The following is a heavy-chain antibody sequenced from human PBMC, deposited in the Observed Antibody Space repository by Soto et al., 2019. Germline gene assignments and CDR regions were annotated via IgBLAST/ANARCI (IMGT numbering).Heavy chain of an antibody. CDR2: MNPNTGNT. CDR3: VRRVASGHRSWFDT. V-gene: IGHV1-8*01. CDR1: EDTFTHYD. D-gene: IGHD2-21*01. J-gene: IGHJ5*02. Sequence: QVELVQSGAEVKKPGASVKVSCQASEDTFTHYDINWVRQATGQGLEWMGLMNPNTGNTDYAHKFQGRVTMTRDTSTRTVYMELSSLRSDDTSVYYCVRRVASGHRSWFDTWGQGTLVTVSS.